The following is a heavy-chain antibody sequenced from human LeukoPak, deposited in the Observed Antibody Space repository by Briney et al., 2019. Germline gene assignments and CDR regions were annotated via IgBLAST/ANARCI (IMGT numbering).Heavy chain of an antibody. Sequence: GGSLRLSCAASGFIFSDYWMTWVCQAPGKGLEWVAHIKQDGGEKYFVDSVKGRFTISRENAKNLVYLQMSSLRAEDTAVYYCARGWNYAFRFDNWGQGTLVTVST. D-gene: IGHD1-7*01. CDR3: ARGWNYAFRFDN. J-gene: IGHJ4*02. CDR2: IKQDGGEK. CDR1: GFIFSDYW. V-gene: IGHV3-7*01.